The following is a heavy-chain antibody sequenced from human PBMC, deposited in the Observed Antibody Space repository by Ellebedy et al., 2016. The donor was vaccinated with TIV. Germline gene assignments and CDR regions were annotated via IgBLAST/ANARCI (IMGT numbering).Heavy chain of an antibody. Sequence: GESLKISCAASGFTFEEYGMSWVRQAPGKGLEWVSAITYNGDGTSYADSVKGRFTISRDSAKNSLYLQMNSLRDEDTAVYYCARSRALRGVTFDYWGQGTLVTVSS. CDR1: GFTFEEYG. CDR3: ARSRALRGVTFDY. V-gene: IGHV3-20*04. D-gene: IGHD3-10*01. J-gene: IGHJ4*02. CDR2: ITYNGDGT.